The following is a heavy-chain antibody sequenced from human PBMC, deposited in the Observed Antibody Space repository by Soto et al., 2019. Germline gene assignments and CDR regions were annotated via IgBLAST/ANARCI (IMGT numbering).Heavy chain of an antibody. CDR3: TRVEEFNPNYGLDV. Sequence: ASGKWLEWVGRIRTKPNSYATAYAASVKGRFTISRDDSKNTAYLQMNSLKTEETAVYFCTRVEEFNPNYGLDVWGQGTTVTVSS. V-gene: IGHV3-73*01. CDR2: IRTKPNSYAT. J-gene: IGHJ6*02.